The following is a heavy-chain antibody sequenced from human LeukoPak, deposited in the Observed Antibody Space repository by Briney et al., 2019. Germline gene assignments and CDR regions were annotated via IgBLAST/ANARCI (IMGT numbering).Heavy chain of an antibody. Sequence: GGSLRLSCAASGFTFSDYNMNWVRQAPGKGLEWVSYITDSGNTIHYAGSVKGRFTISRDNAKNSLYLQMNSLRAEDTAVYYCARSIGLTGGGVDVWGQGTTVTVSS. CDR3: ARSIGLTGGGVDV. D-gene: IGHD3-9*01. V-gene: IGHV3-11*01. CDR2: ITDSGNTI. CDR1: GFTFSDYN. J-gene: IGHJ6*02.